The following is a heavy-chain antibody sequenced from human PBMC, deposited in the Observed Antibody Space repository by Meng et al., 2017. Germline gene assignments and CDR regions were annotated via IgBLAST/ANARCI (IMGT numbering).Heavy chain of an antibody. J-gene: IGHJ6*02. D-gene: IGHD7-27*01. Sequence: GSLRLSCAVYGGSFSGYYWSWIRQPPGKGLEWIGEINHSGSTNYKPSLKSRVTISVDTFKNQFSLKLSSVTAADTAVYYCASPLGKRGEYYYYGMDVWGQGNTVTGAS. CDR2: INHSGST. CDR3: ASPLGKRGEYYYYGMDV. CDR1: GGSFSGYY. V-gene: IGHV4-34*01.